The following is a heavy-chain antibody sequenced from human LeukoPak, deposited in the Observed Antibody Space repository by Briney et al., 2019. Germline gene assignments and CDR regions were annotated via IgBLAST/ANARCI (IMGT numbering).Heavy chain of an antibody. CDR1: GYTFIGYY. Sequence: ASVKVSCKASGYTFIGYYIHWVRQAPGQDLEWMGWLNPNTGGTKYAQKFQGRVTMTTDTSISTAYMELSSLRSDDTAVYYCARDGCSGITCYVDYWGQGTLVTVS. J-gene: IGHJ4*02. CDR2: LNPNTGGT. D-gene: IGHD2-15*01. CDR3: ARDGCSGITCYVDY. V-gene: IGHV1-2*02.